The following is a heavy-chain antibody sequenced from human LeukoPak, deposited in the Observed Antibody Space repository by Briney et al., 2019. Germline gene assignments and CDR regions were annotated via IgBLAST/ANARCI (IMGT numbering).Heavy chain of an antibody. CDR2: FYHNGNT. CDR1: GDSISRSDSS. D-gene: IGHD2-2*01. V-gene: IGHV4-30-2*01. CDR3: ARYCGSSSCYPDAFDI. J-gene: IGHJ3*02. Sequence: SQALSLTCAVSGDSISRSDSSWSWIRQPPGKGLEWIGYFYHNGNTYYNPSLKSRVTISVDRSRNQFSLRLSSVTAADTAIYYCARYCGSSSCYPDAFDIWGQGTKVTVSP.